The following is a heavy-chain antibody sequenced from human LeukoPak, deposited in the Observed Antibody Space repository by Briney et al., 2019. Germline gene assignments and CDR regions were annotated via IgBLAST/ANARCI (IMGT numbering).Heavy chain of an antibody. J-gene: IGHJ6*02. D-gene: IGHD2-2*01. CDR1: GFTFSSCS. Sequence: GGSLRLSCAASGFTFSSCSMNWVRQAPGKGLEWVSSISSSSSYIYYADSVKGRFTISRDNSKNTLYLQMNSPRAEDTAVYYCARDRREGYCSSTSCYYYYGMDVWGQGTTVTVSS. CDR3: ARDRREGYCSSTSCYYYYGMDV. CDR2: ISSSSSYI. V-gene: IGHV3-21*04.